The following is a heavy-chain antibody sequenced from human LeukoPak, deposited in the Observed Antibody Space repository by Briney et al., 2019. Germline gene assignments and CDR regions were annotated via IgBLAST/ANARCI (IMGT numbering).Heavy chain of an antibody. V-gene: IGHV4-34*01. J-gene: IGHJ3*02. CDR3: ASGSVVLEI. Sequence: SETLSLTCAVYGGSFSGYYWSWIRQPPGKGLEWIGEINHSGSTNYNPSLKSRVTISVDTSKNQFSLKLSSVTAADTAVYYCASGSVVLEIWGQGTMVIVSS. D-gene: IGHD2-15*01. CDR1: GGSFSGYY. CDR2: INHSGST.